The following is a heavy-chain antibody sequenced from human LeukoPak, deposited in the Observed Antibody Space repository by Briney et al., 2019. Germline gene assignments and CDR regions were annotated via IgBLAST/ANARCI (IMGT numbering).Heavy chain of an antibody. CDR2: TYYRSKWFD. V-gene: IGHV6-1*01. Sequence: SQTLSLTCAISGDSVFSNNVAWNWIRQSPSRGLEWLGRTYYRSKWFDEYPPSVRGRVTINPDTSKNQFSLHLNSVTPEDTAVYYCARRLTQYDCFDPWGQGILVTVSS. CDR1: GDSVFSNNVA. J-gene: IGHJ5*02. D-gene: IGHD2-2*01. CDR3: ARRLTQYDCFDP.